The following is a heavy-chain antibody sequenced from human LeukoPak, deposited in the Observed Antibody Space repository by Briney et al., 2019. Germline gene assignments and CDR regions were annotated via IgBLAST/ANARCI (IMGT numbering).Heavy chain of an antibody. J-gene: IGHJ4*02. CDR3: ARESRQWLVLGGVDY. CDR2: ISSSGYTI. D-gene: IGHD6-19*01. V-gene: IGHV3-11*04. CDR1: GFTFSDYY. Sequence: GGSLRLSCAASGFTFSDYYMSWIRQAPGKGLEWVSYISSSGYTIYYADSVKGRFTISRDNAKNSLYLQMNSLRAEDTAVYYCARESRQWLVLGGVDYWGQGTLVTVSS.